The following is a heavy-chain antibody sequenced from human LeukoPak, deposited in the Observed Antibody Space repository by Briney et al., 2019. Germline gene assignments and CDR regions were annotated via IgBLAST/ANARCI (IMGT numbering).Heavy chain of an antibody. J-gene: IGHJ4*02. Sequence: GGSLRLSCEAAGFTFSSLTMHWVRHAPGKGLVWVSRIYSKGASATYADSVKGRFTVSRDNAKNTLYLEMYNLRVDDTAVYYCTTDWGSPGDYWGQGTLVTVSS. CDR3: TTDWGSPGDY. CDR1: GFTFSSLT. D-gene: IGHD3-10*01. CDR2: IYSKGASA. V-gene: IGHV3-74*01.